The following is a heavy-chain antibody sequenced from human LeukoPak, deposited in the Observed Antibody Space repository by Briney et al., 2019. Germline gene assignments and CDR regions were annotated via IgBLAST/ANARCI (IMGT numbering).Heavy chain of an antibody. J-gene: IGHJ6*02. CDR2: IKQDGSEK. CDR3: AKQQKGSSPEMDYYYYGMDV. V-gene: IGHV3-7*03. Sequence: GGSLRLSCAASGFTFSSYWMSWVRQAPGKGLEWVANIKQDGSEKYYVDSVEGRFTISRDNAKNSLYLQMNSLRVEDTAVYYCAKQQKGSSPEMDYYYYGMDVWGQGTTVTVSS. D-gene: IGHD6-6*01. CDR1: GFTFSSYW.